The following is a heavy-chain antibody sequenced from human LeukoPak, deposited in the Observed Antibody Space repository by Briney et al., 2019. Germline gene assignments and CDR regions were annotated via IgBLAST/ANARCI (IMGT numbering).Heavy chain of an antibody. CDR2: ISGSGGST. V-gene: IGHV3-23*01. CDR3: ATDTSRSPIVVVPAAIHRDY. J-gene: IGHJ4*02. D-gene: IGHD2-2*01. CDR1: GFTLGNYA. Sequence: GGSLRLSCAASGFTLGNYAMSWVRQTPGKGLEWVSAISGSGGSTYYADSVKGRFTISRDNSKNTLYLQMNSLRAEETAVYYCATDTSRSPIVVVPAAIHRDYWGQGTLVTVSS.